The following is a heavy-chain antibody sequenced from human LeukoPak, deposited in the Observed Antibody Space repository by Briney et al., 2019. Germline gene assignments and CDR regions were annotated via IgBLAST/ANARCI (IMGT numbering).Heavy chain of an antibody. CDR2: IYPGDSDT. CDR3: ARQVHDSSAYYCDY. D-gene: IGHD3-22*01. CDR1: GYSFTTYW. Sequence: GESLKISCKGSGYSFTTYWIGWVRQMPGKGLEWMGIIYPGDSDTRYSPSFQGQVTISADKSVSTAYLQWSSLKASDTAMYYCARQVHDSSAYYCDYWGQGTLVTVSS. V-gene: IGHV5-51*01. J-gene: IGHJ4*02.